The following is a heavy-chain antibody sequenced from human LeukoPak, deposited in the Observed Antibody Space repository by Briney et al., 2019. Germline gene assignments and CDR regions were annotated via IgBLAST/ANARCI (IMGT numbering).Heavy chain of an antibody. D-gene: IGHD3-3*01. V-gene: IGHV4-59*01. Sequence: PSETLSLTCTVSGGSISSYYWSWIRQPPGKGLEWIGYIYYSGSTNYNPSLKSRVTISVDTSKNQFSLKLSSVTAADTAVYYCARVIQDYDFWSGGWFDPWGQGTLVTVSS. CDR2: IYYSGST. CDR3: ARVIQDYDFWSGGWFDP. J-gene: IGHJ5*02. CDR1: GGSISSYY.